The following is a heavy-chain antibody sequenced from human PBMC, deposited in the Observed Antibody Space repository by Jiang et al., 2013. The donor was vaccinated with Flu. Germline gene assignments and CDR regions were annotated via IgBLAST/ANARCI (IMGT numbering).Heavy chain of an antibody. CDR1: GGSISSSSYY. Sequence: LLKPSETLSLTCTVSGGSISSSSYYWGWIRQPPGKGLEWIGSIYYSGSTYYNPSLKSRVTISVDTSKNQFSLKLSSVTAADTAVYYCARRRLGFDPWGQGTLVTVSS. CDR3: ARRRLGFDP. CDR2: IYYSGST. D-gene: IGHD1-1*01. J-gene: IGHJ5*02. V-gene: IGHV4-39*01.